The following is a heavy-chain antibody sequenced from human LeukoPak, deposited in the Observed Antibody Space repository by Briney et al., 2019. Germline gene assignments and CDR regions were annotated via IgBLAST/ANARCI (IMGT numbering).Heavy chain of an antibody. Sequence: GGSLRLSCVASGFTFSSYWMSRVRQAPGKGLEWVANIKQDGSEKYYVDSVKGRFTISRDNAKNSLYLQMNSLRAEDTAVYYCARDRTVVTPYYYYYGMDVWGQGTTVTVSS. CDR1: GFTFSSYW. D-gene: IGHD4-23*01. J-gene: IGHJ6*02. V-gene: IGHV3-7*01. CDR2: IKQDGSEK. CDR3: ARDRTVVTPYYYYYGMDV.